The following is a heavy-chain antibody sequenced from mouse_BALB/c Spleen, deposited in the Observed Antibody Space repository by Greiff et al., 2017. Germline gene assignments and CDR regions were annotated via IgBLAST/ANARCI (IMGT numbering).Heavy chain of an antibody. CDR2: ISSGGST. Sequence: EVKLMESGGGLVKPGGSLKLSCAASGFTFSSYAMSWVRQTPEKRLEWVASISSGGSTYYPDSVKGRFTISRDNARNILYLQMSSLRSEDTAMYYCARSSSYDAMDYWGQGTSVTVSS. J-gene: IGHJ4*01. D-gene: IGHD1-1*01. CDR3: ARSSSYDAMDY. CDR1: GFTFSSYA. V-gene: IGHV5-6-5*01.